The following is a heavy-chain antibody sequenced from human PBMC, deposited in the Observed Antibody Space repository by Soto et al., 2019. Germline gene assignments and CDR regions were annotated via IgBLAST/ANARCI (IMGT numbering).Heavy chain of an antibody. D-gene: IGHD1-1*01. J-gene: IGHJ4*02. Sequence: QVQLVQSGAEVKKPGASVKVSCKASGYTFTNHDINWVRQATGQGPEWMGWMNPNSGDTGYSQNFQGRVTMTRDTSIRTAYMELSSLISEDMAVYYCARVGGNWNDDYFDNWGQGTQVTVSS. CDR1: GYTFTNHD. V-gene: IGHV1-8*01. CDR2: MNPNSGDT. CDR3: ARVGGNWNDDYFDN.